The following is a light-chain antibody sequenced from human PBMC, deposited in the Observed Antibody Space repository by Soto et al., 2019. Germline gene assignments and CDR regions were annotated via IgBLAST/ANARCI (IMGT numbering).Light chain of an antibody. CDR3: QQYNSYST. J-gene: IGKJ1*01. CDR2: RAS. V-gene: IGKV1-5*03. Sequence: DIQMTQSPSTLSASVGDRVTITCRASQSISSWLAWYQQKPGRLPRLLIYRASTLESGVPSRFSGSGSGTEFTLTISSLQPDDFATYYCQQYNSYSTFGQGTKVDIK. CDR1: QSISSW.